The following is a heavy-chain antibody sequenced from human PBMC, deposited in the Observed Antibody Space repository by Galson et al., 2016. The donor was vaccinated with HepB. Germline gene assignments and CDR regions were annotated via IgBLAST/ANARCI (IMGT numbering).Heavy chain of an antibody. CDR3: VRDHWRAGGGSYNVLDY. J-gene: IGHJ4*02. D-gene: IGHD1-26*01. CDR2: IRDSGST. Sequence: SETLSLTCSVSGGSVSSSSHLWTWIRQPPGKGLEWIGNIRDSGSTKYNPSLKSRVVTSIDTSKNQFSLKLTSVTAADTAVYYCVRDHWRAGGGSYNVLDYWGQGTLVTASS. CDR1: GGSVSSSSHL. V-gene: IGHV4-61*01.